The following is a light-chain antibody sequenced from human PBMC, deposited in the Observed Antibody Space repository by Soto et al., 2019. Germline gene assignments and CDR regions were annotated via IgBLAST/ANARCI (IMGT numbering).Light chain of an antibody. J-gene: IGLJ2*01. V-gene: IGLV1-40*01. CDR2: GNT. CDR1: SSNIGAGYD. CDR3: QSYDSSLSGWL. Sequence: QSVLTQPPSVSGAPGQRVTISCTGSSSNIGAGYDVHWYQQLPGTAPKLLVHGNTYRPSGVPDRFSGSKSGTSASLAITGLQAEDEADYYCQSYDSSLSGWLFGGGTQLTVL.